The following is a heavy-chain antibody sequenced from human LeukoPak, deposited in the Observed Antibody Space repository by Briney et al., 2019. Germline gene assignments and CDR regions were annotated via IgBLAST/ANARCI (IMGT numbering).Heavy chain of an antibody. CDR2: INHSGST. CDR3: ARGLPYYDILTGYFTPHKYYFDY. D-gene: IGHD3-9*01. CDR1: GGSFSGYS. Sequence: SETLSLTCAVSGGSFSGYSWSWNRQPPGKGLEWIGEINHSGSTNYNPSLKSRVTISVDTSKNQFSLKLSSVTAADTAVYYCARGLPYYDILTGYFTPHKYYFDYWGQGTLVTVSS. J-gene: IGHJ4*02. V-gene: IGHV4-34*01.